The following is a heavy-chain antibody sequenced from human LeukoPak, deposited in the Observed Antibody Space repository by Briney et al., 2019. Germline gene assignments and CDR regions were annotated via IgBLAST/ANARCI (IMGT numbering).Heavy chain of an antibody. Sequence: PGGSLRLSCAASGFNFGNYAMHWVRQAPGKGLEWVSLIPSGGFYEYYADSVKGRFTISRDDSGNTLYLQLNSLRPEDTAVYYCARDSTDYYESGSSGPHYFDNWGQGTLVTVSS. J-gene: IGHJ4*02. V-gene: IGHV3-30-3*01. CDR2: IPSGGFYE. CDR3: ARDSTDYYESGSSGPHYFDN. CDR1: GFNFGNYA. D-gene: IGHD3-10*01.